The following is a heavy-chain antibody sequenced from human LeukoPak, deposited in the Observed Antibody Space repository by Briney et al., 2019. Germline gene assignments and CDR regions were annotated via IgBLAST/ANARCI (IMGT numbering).Heavy chain of an antibody. J-gene: IGHJ5*02. CDR3: ARVRSNYYDSSGYYYRPYDWFDP. V-gene: IGHV3-21*01. D-gene: IGHD3-22*01. Sequence: GGSLRLSCAASGFTFSTYSMNWARQAPGKGLEWVSSISSSSSYIYYADSVKGRFTISRDNAKNSLYLQMNSLRAEDTAVYYCARVRSNYYDSSGYYYRPYDWFDPWGQGTLVTVSS. CDR2: ISSSSSYI. CDR1: GFTFSTYS.